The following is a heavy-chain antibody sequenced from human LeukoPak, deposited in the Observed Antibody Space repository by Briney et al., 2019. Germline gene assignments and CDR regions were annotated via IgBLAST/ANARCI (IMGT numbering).Heavy chain of an antibody. CDR1: AISPSAYN. CDR3: VRDRGTYRPIDY. D-gene: IGHD1-26*01. J-gene: IGHJ4*02. CDR2: ISYTGTYI. V-gene: IGHV3-21*04. Sequence: GFLRPFCAASAISPSAYNNKLVRQAPGKGLEWGSSISYTGTYIYYADSVKGRFTISRDNAQNSLYLQMNSLRAEDTAIYYCVRDRGTYRPIDYWGQGTLVTVSS.